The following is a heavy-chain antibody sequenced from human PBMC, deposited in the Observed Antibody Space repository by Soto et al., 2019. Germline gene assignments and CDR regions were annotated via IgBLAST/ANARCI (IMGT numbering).Heavy chain of an antibody. V-gene: IGHV3-30*18. CDR3: AKGTSRIAAAGSSAY. CDR1: GFTFSSYG. D-gene: IGHD6-13*01. J-gene: IGHJ4*02. CDR2: ISYDGSNK. Sequence: QVQLVESGGGVVQPGRSLRLSCAASGFTFSSYGMHWVRQAPGKGLEWVAVISYDGSNKYYADSVKGRFTISRDNSKNTLYLQMNRLRAEDTAVYYCAKGTSRIAAAGSSAYWGQGTLVTVSS.